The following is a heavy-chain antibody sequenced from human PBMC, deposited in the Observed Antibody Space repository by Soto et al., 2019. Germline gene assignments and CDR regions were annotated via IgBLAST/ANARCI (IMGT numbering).Heavy chain of an antibody. CDR2: ISGTGTIT. J-gene: IGHJ4*02. CDR1: GFTFSSYA. Sequence: PXGSLLLSCAASGFTFSSYAMSWVRQAPGKGLECVSTISGTGTITHYADSVKGRFTISRDNSMNMVYLQVNSLRAEDTAVYYCAKGGRAEYYDTSGYLDSWGQGTVVTVSS. V-gene: IGHV3-23*01. D-gene: IGHD3-22*01. CDR3: AKGGRAEYYDTSGYLDS.